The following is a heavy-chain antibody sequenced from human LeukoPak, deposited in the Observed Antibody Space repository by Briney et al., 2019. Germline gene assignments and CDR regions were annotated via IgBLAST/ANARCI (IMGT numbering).Heavy chain of an antibody. CDR3: ARLGDHYHCNLDL. J-gene: IGHJ2*01. CDR2: IYSGGTT. CDR1: GFRFSYYE. Sequence: GGSLRLSCAASGFRFSYYEMNWVRQAPGKGLEWVSIIYSGGTTYYGESVEGRFTISRDTSKNTVFLQMNSLRVEDTAVYYCARLGDHYHCNLDLWGRGTLVTVSS. V-gene: IGHV3-53*01. D-gene: IGHD1-14*01.